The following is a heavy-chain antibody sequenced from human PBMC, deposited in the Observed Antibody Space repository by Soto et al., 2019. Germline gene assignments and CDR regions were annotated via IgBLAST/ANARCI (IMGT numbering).Heavy chain of an antibody. D-gene: IGHD6-19*01. CDR2: IYNIGST. Sequence: PSGTLSLTFPFSGGSISSYYWSWLRQPPRKGLEWIGYIYNIGSTNYNPSLRSRVTISIDTSQEQFSLKLSSVTAADTAVYYCASTAHSSGWYSGGFDYWGQGTLVTVSS. V-gene: IGHV4-59*01. CDR3: ASTAHSSGWYSGGFDY. J-gene: IGHJ4*02. CDR1: GGSISSYY.